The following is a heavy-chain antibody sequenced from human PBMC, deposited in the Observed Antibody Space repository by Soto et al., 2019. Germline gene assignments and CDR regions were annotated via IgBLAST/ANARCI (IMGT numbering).Heavy chain of an antibody. D-gene: IGHD3-10*01. J-gene: IGHJ4*02. CDR3: ARRTLISLIRGVNYFDD. Sequence: GESLKISCKGSGYSFTDYWIGWVRQMPGKRLEWMGIVYPGDSDTRYSPSFQGQVTFSVDTSINTAYLQWTSLKASDTAMYYCARRTLISLIRGVNYFDDCGPGTRVTVSS. CDR1: GYSFTDYW. V-gene: IGHV5-51*01. CDR2: VYPGDSDT.